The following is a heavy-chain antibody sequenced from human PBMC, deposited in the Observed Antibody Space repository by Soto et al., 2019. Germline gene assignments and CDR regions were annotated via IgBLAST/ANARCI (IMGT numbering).Heavy chain of an antibody. CDR2: ISAYNGNT. V-gene: IGHV1-18*04. D-gene: IGHD2-21*02. Sequence: ASVKVSCKASGYTFTSYGISWVRQAPGQGLEWMGWISAYNGNTNYAQKLQGRVTMTTDTSTSTAYMELRSLRSDDTAVYYCARVFVVLTEYYYYGMDVWGQGTTATVSS. CDR1: GYTFTSYG. J-gene: IGHJ6*02. CDR3: ARVFVVLTEYYYYGMDV.